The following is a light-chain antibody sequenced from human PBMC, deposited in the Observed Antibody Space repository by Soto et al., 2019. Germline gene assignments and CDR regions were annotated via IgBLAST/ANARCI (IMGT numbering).Light chain of an antibody. CDR3: QQYNNWPRT. J-gene: IGKJ1*01. CDR1: QSVSSN. CDR2: GAS. Sequence: VLTQSPGTLSLSPGEGEPLXCRASQSVSSNLAWYQQKPGQAPRLLIYGASTRATGFPVRFSGSGSGTEFTLTISSLQSEDFAVYYCQQYNNWPRTFGQGTKVDI. V-gene: IGKV3-15*01.